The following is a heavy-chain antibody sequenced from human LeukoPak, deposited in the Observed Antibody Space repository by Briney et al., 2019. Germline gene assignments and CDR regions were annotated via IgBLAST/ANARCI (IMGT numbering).Heavy chain of an antibody. V-gene: IGHV4-34*01. CDR2: INHSGST. Sequence: KTSETLSLTCAVYGGSFSGYYWSWIRQPPGKGLEWIGEINHSGSTNYNPSLKSRVTIPVDTSKNQFSLKLSSGTAAATAVYYCARGSGYYYYFDYWGQGTLVTVSS. D-gene: IGHD3-22*01. J-gene: IGHJ4*02. CDR1: GGSFSGYY. CDR3: ARGSGYYYYFDY.